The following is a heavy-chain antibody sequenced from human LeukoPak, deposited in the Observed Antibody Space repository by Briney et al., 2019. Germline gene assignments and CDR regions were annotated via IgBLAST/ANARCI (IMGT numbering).Heavy chain of an antibody. CDR1: GFTFSSYA. V-gene: IGHV3-23*01. Sequence: GGSLRLSCAASGFTFSSYAMSWVRQAPGKGLEWVSAISGSGGSTYYADSVKGRFTISRDNSKNTLYLQMNSLRAEDTAVYYCLLLWFGEVPHNWLDPWGQGTLVTVSS. D-gene: IGHD3-10*01. J-gene: IGHJ5*02. CDR2: ISGSGGST. CDR3: LLLWFGEVPHNWLDP.